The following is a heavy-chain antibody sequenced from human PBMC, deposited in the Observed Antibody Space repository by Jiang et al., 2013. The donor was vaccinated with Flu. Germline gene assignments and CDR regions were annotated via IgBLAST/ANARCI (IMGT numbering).Heavy chain of an antibody. CDR2: FDPEDGET. D-gene: IGHD2-2*01. J-gene: IGHJ6*02. CDR1: GYTLTELS. CDR3: ATSGSPSIPPGPSTYYYYYGMDV. Sequence: GAEVKKPGASVKVSCKVSGYTLTELSMHWVRQAPGKGLEWMGGFDPEDGETIYAQKFQGRVTMTEDTSTDTAYMELSSLRSEDTAVYYCATSGSPSIPPGPSTYYYYYGMDVWGQGATVTVSS. V-gene: IGHV1-24*01.